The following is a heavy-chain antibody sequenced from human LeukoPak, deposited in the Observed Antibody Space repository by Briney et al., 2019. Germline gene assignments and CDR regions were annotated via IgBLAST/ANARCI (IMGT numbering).Heavy chain of an antibody. CDR1: GFTFSSYV. Sequence: GGSLRLSCAASGFTFSSYVMSWVRQPPGRRLEWVSTITTTVGDTHYADSVKGRFTVSRDDSKGTLFLQMNSLRAEDTGVYYCAKRPYGSGGGHFDHWGQGTLAIVSS. V-gene: IGHV3-23*01. CDR2: ITTTVGDT. J-gene: IGHJ4*02. CDR3: AKRPYGSGGGHFDH. D-gene: IGHD3-10*01.